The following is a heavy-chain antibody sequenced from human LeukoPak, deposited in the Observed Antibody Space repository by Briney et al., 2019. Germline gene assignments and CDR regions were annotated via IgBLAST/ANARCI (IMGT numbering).Heavy chain of an antibody. J-gene: IGHJ6*02. Sequence: GGSLRLSCAASGFTVSSNYMSWVRQAPGKGLEWVSVIYSGGSTYYADSVKGRFTISRDNSKNTLYLQMNSLRAEDTAVYYCARDLRLAVAEVDYGMDVWGQGTTVTVSS. V-gene: IGHV3-53*01. CDR2: IYSGGST. D-gene: IGHD6-19*01. CDR3: ARDLRLAVAEVDYGMDV. CDR1: GFTVSSNY.